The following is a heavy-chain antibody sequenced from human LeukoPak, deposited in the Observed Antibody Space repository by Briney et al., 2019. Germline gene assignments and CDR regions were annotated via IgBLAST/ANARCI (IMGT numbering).Heavy chain of an antibody. V-gene: IGHV3-23*01. CDR2: ISGSGGST. J-gene: IGHJ3*02. CDR1: GFTFSSYG. Sequence: PGGSLRLSCAASGFTFSSYGMSWVRQAPGKGLEWVSAISGSGGSTYYADSVKGRFTISRDNSKNTLYLQMNSLRAEDTAVYYCARDGFRYYYDSSGTQDDAFDIWGQGTMVTVSS. D-gene: IGHD3-22*01. CDR3: ARDGFRYYYDSSGTQDDAFDI.